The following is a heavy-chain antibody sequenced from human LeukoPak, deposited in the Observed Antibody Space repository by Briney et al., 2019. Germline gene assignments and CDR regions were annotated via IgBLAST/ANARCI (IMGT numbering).Heavy chain of an antibody. J-gene: IGHJ4*02. D-gene: IGHD3-22*01. CDR2: ISWDGTT. CDR1: GFTFEDYT. V-gene: IGHV3-43*01. Sequence: PGGSLRLSCAASGFTFEDYTMHWVRQAPGKTLEWVSLISWDGTTYYADSVKGRFTISRDNSKDSLYLQMDTLRSEDTAFYYCVKDLSYGSSGSFFDYWGQGTLVTVS. CDR3: VKDLSYGSSGSFFDY.